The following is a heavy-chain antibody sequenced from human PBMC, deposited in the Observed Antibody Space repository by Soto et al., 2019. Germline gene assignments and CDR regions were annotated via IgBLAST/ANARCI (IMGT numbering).Heavy chain of an antibody. D-gene: IGHD1-1*01. Sequence: SETLSLTCTGSGGSISSYYWSWIRQPAGKGLEWIGRIYNSGSTNYNPSLKSRFTMSVDTSKNQFSLKLSSVTDADTAVYYCARDDSTTGTTKSYYYYYGMDVWGQGTTVT. CDR2: IYNSGST. CDR3: ARDDSTTGTTKSYYYYYGMDV. CDR1: GGSISSYY. V-gene: IGHV4-4*07. J-gene: IGHJ6*02.